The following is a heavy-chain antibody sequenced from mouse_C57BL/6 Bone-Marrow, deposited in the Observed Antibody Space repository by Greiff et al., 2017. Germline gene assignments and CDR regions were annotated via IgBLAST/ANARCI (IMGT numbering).Heavy chain of an antibody. J-gene: IGHJ3*01. CDR3: ARGWLLRGAN. D-gene: IGHD2-3*01. Sequence: EVMLVESGGGLVKPGGSLKLSCAASGFTFSSYAMSWVRQTPEKRLEWVATISDGGSYTYYPDNVKGRFTISRDNAKNNLYLQMSHLKSEDTAMYYCARGWLLRGANWGEETLVTVSA. CDR1: GFTFSSYA. V-gene: IGHV5-4*03. CDR2: ISDGGSYT.